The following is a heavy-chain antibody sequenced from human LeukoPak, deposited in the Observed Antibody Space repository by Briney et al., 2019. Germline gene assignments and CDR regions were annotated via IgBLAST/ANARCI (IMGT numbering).Heavy chain of an antibody. CDR2: IYPGDSDT. D-gene: IGHD3-10*01. J-gene: IGHJ5*02. CDR1: GYSFTSYW. Sequence: GESLEISCKGSGYSFTSYWIGWVRQMPGKGLEWMGIIYPGDSDTRYSPSFQGQVTISADKSISTAYLLWSSLKASDTAMYYCARHAGGSGSYYFWFDPWGQGTLVTVST. CDR3: ARHAGGSGSYYFWFDP. V-gene: IGHV5-51*01.